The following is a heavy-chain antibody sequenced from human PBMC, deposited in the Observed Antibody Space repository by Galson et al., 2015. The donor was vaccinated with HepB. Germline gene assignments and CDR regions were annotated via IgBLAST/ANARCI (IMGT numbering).Heavy chain of an antibody. CDR2: ISSSSSYT. D-gene: IGHD2-21*02. J-gene: IGHJ2*01. V-gene: IGHV3-11*06. CDR1: GFTFSDYY. Sequence: LRLSCEASGFTFSDYYMSWIRQAPGKGLEWVSYISSSSSYTNYADSVKGRFAISRDNAKNSLYLQMNSLRAEDTAVYYCARVACGGDCSSQFWASPTDWYFDLWGRGTLVTVPS. CDR3: ARVACGGDCSSQFWASPTDWYFDL.